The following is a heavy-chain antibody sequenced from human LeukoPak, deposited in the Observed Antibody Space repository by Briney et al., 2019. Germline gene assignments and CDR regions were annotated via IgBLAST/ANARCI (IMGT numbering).Heavy chain of an antibody. CDR2: IYYSGST. Sequence: SQTLSLTCTVSGGSISSGDYYWSWIRQPPGQGLEWIGYIYYSGSTYHNPSLKSRVTISVDTSKNQFSLKLSSVTAADTAVYYCARVSYSSSSPFDYWGQGTLVTVSS. CDR3: ARVSYSSSSPFDY. CDR1: GGSISSGDYY. V-gene: IGHV4-30-4*01. J-gene: IGHJ4*02. D-gene: IGHD6-6*01.